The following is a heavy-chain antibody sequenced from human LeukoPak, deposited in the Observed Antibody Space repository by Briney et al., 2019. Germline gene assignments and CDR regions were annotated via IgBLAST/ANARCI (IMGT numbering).Heavy chain of an antibody. J-gene: IGHJ4*02. CDR1: GFTFSSYS. CDR3: AKALAGRGDY. Sequence: GGSLRLSCAASGFTFSSYSMNWVRQAPGKGLEWVSAISGSGGSTYYADSVKGRFTISRDNSKNTLYLQMNSLRAEDTAVYYCAKALAGRGDYWGQGTLVTVSS. D-gene: IGHD3-10*01. CDR2: ISGSGGST. V-gene: IGHV3-23*01.